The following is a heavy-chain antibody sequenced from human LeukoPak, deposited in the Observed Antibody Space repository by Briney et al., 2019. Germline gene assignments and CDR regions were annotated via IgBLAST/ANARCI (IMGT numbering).Heavy chain of an antibody. CDR1: GESFSYNY. CDR2: INHSGRV. CDR3: ARGLGPMSPSLDY. Sequence: SETLSLTCAVSGESFSYNYWTWVRQPPGKGLECIGDINHSGRVNYRPSLKSRVTISVDTSKSQFSLKLSAVTAADTAVYYCARGLGPMSPSLDYWGQGSLVTVSS. D-gene: IGHD3-22*01. J-gene: IGHJ4*02. V-gene: IGHV4-34*01.